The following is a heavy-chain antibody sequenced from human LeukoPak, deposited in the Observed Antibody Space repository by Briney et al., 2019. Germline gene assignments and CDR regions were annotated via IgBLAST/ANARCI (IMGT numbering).Heavy chain of an antibody. Sequence: PGGSLRLSCAASGFTFDDYAMHWVRQAPVKGLEWVSGISWNSGSIGYADSVKGRFTISRDNAKNSLYLQMNRLRAEDTALYYCAKDVGRVGAFDIWGQGTMVTVSS. CDR3: AKDVGRVGAFDI. CDR2: ISWNSGSI. V-gene: IGHV3-9*01. CDR1: GFTFDDYA. D-gene: IGHD2-15*01. J-gene: IGHJ3*02.